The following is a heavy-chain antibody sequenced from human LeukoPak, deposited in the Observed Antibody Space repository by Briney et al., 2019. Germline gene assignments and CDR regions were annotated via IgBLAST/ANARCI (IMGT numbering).Heavy chain of an antibody. CDR2: ISSSSSTI. CDR1: GFTVSSNY. J-gene: IGHJ4*02. V-gene: IGHV3-48*01. Sequence: PGGSLRLSCAVSGFTVSSNYMNWVRQAPGKGLECVSYISSSSSTIYYADSVKGRFTISRDNAKNSLYLQMNSLRAEDTAVYYCARDRLHYGEYEKTFDYWGQGTLVTVSS. CDR3: ARDRLHYGEYEKTFDY. D-gene: IGHD4-17*01.